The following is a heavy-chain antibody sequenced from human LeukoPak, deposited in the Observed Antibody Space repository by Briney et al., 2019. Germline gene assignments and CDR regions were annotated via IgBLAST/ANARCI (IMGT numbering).Heavy chain of an antibody. D-gene: IGHD4-17*01. J-gene: IGHJ4*02. CDR3: AKENTKTPIRPGEATVTKGYFDY. CDR2: ISAGGVST. Sequence: GGSLRLSCAASGFTFSSYSMNWVRQAPGKGLEWLSAISAGGVSTYYADSVKGRFAISRDSSKNTLYLQMSSLRAEDTAVYYCAKENTKTPIRPGEATVTKGYFDYWGQGTLVTVSS. CDR1: GFTFSSYS. V-gene: IGHV3-23*01.